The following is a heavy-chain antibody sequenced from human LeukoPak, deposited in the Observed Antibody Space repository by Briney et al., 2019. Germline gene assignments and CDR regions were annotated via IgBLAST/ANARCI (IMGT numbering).Heavy chain of an antibody. J-gene: IGHJ4*02. V-gene: IGHV1-46*01. CDR2: INPSGAST. D-gene: IGHD6-6*01. CDR3: ARGKLVAKEYSSSSGFDY. Sequence: ASVKVSCKASGHTFTSYYMHWVRQAPGQGLEWMGIINPSGASTSYAQKFQGRVTMTRDTSTSTVYMELSSLRSEDTAVYSCARGKLVAKEYSSSSGFDYWGQGTLVTVSS. CDR1: GHTFTSYY.